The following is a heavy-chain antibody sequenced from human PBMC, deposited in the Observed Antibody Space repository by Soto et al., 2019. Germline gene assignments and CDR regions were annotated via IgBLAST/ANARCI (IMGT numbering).Heavy chain of an antibody. V-gene: IGHV6-1*01. J-gene: IGHJ6*02. Sequence: SQTLSLTCVISGDSVSSSSVAWNCVIQSPSRFLEWLGRTYYRSRWYNDYAVSVRSRIAINPDTSKNHFSLQLNSVTPDDTAVYYCARSEEDSDYYYYGMDVWGQGTTVTVSS. CDR2: TYYRSRWYN. CDR1: GDSVSSSSVA. CDR3: ARSEEDSDYYYYGMDV. D-gene: IGHD2-15*01.